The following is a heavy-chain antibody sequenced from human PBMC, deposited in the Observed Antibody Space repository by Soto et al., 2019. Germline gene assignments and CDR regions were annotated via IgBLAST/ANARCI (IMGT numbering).Heavy chain of an antibody. CDR3: GKDPNTGVVGI. Sequence: PSETLCLTCTFSGASISNHYLNWIRQPPGKGLEWIGYIYNSGTTNYNPSLKSRVTISADTSKNQFSLKLTSVTAADTAVYFCGKDPNTGVVGIWGQGTMVTVS. CDR1: GASISNHY. D-gene: IGHD3-3*01. V-gene: IGHV4-59*11. CDR2: IYNSGTT. J-gene: IGHJ3*02.